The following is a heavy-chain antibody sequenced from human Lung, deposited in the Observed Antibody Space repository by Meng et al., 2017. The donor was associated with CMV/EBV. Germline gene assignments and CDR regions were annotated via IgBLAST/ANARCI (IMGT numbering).Heavy chain of an antibody. CDR1: GFTFSSYA. CDR2: ISYDGSDK. J-gene: IGHJ4*02. D-gene: IGHD2-8*01. Sequence: GESLKISCAASGFTFSSYAMHWVRQAPGKGLEWLAVISYDGSDKYYTDSVKGRFTISRDSSKNTLLLQMNSLRAEDTAVYYCARRNFYCTNGVCYLGYWGQGXLVTVSS. V-gene: IGHV3-30*04. CDR3: ARRNFYCTNGVCYLGY.